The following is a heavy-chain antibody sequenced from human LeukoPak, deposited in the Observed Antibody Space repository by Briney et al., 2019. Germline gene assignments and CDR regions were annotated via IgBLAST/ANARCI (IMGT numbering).Heavy chain of an antibody. Sequence: SGTLSLTCAVSGGSISSSNWWSWVRQPPGKGLEWIGEIYHSGSTNYNPSLKSRVTISVDKSKNQFSLKLSSVTAADTAVYYCAATGSYYDSSGHHWGQGTLVTVSS. D-gene: IGHD3-22*01. V-gene: IGHV4-4*02. CDR1: GGSISSSNW. CDR3: AATGSYYDSSGHH. CDR2: IYHSGST. J-gene: IGHJ5*02.